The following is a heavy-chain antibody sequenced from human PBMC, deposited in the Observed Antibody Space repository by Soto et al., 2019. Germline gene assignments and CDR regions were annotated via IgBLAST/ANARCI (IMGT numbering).Heavy chain of an antibody. D-gene: IGHD3-22*01. J-gene: IGHJ4*02. CDR2: ISYDGSNN. V-gene: IGHV3-30*03. CDR3: ARDAYYDTSGPAGY. Sequence: GGSLRLSCAASGFTFNGYGLHWVRQAPGKGLEWVAVISYDGSNNYYADSVKGRFTISRDNSKNTLYLQLNSVGAEDTAVYYCARDAYYDTSGPAGYWGQGTLVTVSS. CDR1: GFTFNGYG.